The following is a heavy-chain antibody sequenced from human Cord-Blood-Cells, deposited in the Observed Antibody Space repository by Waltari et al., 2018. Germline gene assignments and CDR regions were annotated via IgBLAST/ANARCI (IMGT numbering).Heavy chain of an antibody. CDR2: INHSVST. CDR1: SFSGYY. V-gene: IGHV4-34*01. CDR3: ARDGLRYNYYYYYGMDV. Sequence: SFSGYYWSWIRQPPGKGLEWIGEINHSVSTNYNPSLKSRVTISVDTSKNQFSLKLSSVTAADTAVYYCARDGLRYNYYYYYGMDVWGQGTTVTVSS. J-gene: IGHJ6*02. D-gene: IGHD3-9*01.